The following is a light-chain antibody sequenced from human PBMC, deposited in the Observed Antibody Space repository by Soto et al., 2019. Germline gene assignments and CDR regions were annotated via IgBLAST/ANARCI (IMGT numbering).Light chain of an antibody. CDR1: QSISSY. CDR3: QQSYSTPLS. CDR2: AAS. J-gene: IGKJ4*01. V-gene: IGKV1-39*01. Sequence: DIQMTQSPSSLSASVGDRVTITCRASQSISSYLNWYQQKPGKAPKLRIYAASSLQSGVPSRFSGSGSGTDLTLTISSLQPEDFATYDCQQSYSTPLSFGGGTNVEIK.